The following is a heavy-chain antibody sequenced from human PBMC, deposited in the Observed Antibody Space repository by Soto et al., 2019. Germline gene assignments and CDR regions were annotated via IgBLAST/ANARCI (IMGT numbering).Heavy chain of an antibody. CDR3: AREPFGRFDP. J-gene: IGHJ5*02. D-gene: IGHD3-10*01. V-gene: IGHV1-69*01. CDR1: GDSFGSYA. Sequence: QMQLVQSGPEVKKPGSSVKVSCKASGDSFGSYAVSWVRQAPGKGLEWMGASIPVFGTTNYTQKFQGRVTIPTDDSTTKDYMELSSLRSDDTAVYYCAREPFGRFDPWGQGTQVNVSS. CDR2: SIPVFGTT.